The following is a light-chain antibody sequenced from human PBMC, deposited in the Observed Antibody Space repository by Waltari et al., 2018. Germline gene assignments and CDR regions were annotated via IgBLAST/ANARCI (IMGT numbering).Light chain of an antibody. CDR2: AAS. Sequence: DIQMTQSPSSLSASVGDRVTITCRASQSISSYLNWYQQKPGKAPKLLIYAASSLQSGVPTRCSGSRSWTDFTLSISSLQPEDFATYHCHQSYSTPGTCSQVTKVEIK. CDR1: QSISSY. V-gene: IGKV1-39*01. CDR3: HQSYSTPGT. J-gene: IGKJ1*01.